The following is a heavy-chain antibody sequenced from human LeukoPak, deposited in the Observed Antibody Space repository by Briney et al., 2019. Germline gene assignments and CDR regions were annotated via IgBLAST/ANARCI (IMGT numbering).Heavy chain of an antibody. D-gene: IGHD3-10*01. J-gene: IGHJ4*02. Sequence: ASVKVSCKASGYTFSSDGISWVRQAPGQGLEWMGWISAYNGNTNYAQKLQGRVTMTTDTSTSTAYMELRSLRSDDTAVYYCARRTGLLWFGDHRGLDYWGQGTLVTVSS. V-gene: IGHV1-18*01. CDR2: ISAYNGNT. CDR3: ARRTGLLWFGDHRGLDY. CDR1: GYTFSSDG.